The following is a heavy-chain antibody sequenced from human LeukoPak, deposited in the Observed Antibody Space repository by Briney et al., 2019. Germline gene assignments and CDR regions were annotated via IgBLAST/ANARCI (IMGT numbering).Heavy chain of an antibody. V-gene: IGHV3-48*01. J-gene: IGHJ4*02. Sequence: GGSLRLSCAASGFTFSSYSMNWVRQAPGKGLEWVSYISSSSTIYYADSVKGRFTISRDNAKNSLYLQMNSLRAEDTAVYYCARDDYVPVWGQGTLVTVSS. CDR1: GFTFSSYS. D-gene: IGHD3-10*02. CDR3: ARDDYVPV. CDR2: ISSSSTI.